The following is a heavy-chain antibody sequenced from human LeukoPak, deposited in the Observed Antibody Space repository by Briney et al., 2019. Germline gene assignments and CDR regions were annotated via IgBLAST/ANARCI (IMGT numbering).Heavy chain of an antibody. Sequence: GGSLRLSCAASGFTFSIYAMHWDRQAPGKGLEYVSAIRSNGGTTYYSNSVKGRFTISRDNSKNTLYLQMNSLRAEDTAVYYCARDPTSGYYPYYFDYWGQGTLVTVPS. D-gene: IGHD3-22*01. V-gene: IGHV3-64*01. CDR1: GFTFSIYA. J-gene: IGHJ4*02. CDR3: ARDPTSGYYPYYFDY. CDR2: IRSNGGTT.